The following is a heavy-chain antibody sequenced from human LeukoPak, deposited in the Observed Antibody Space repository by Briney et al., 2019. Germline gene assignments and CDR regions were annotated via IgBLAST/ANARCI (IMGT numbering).Heavy chain of an antibody. D-gene: IGHD3-9*01. V-gene: IGHV1-8*03. CDR2: MNTNSGNT. CDR1: GYTFTSYV. CDR3: ARGRVAILTGYSTFDY. J-gene: IGHJ4*02. Sequence: ASVTVSCKSSGYTFTSYVCNWVRQATAQGLDWMGCMNTNSGNTGYAQKFKGRVTITRNSSISTAYMELSSLRSEDTAVYYCARGRVAILTGYSTFDYWGQGNLVTVSS.